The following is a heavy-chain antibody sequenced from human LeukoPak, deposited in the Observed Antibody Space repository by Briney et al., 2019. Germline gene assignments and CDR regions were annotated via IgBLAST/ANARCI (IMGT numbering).Heavy chain of an antibody. Sequence: PSETLSPTCTVSGDSISTYYWNWIRQSPGKGLEWIGYIYHSGSTNYNPSLKSRVTISVDTSKNQFSLKLSSVTAADTAVYYCARELRYFDTTYYYYYGMDVWGQGTTVTVSS. D-gene: IGHD3-9*01. J-gene: IGHJ6*02. CDR3: ARELRYFDTTYYYYYGMDV. CDR1: GDSISTYY. CDR2: IYHSGST. V-gene: IGHV4-59*01.